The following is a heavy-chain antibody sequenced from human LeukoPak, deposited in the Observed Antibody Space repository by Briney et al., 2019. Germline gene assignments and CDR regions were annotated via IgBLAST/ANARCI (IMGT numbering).Heavy chain of an antibody. Sequence: TGGSLRLSCAASGFTFSSYAMSWVRQAPGKGLEWVSGISGSGVSTYADSVKGRFTISRDNSKNTLYLQMNNLRAEDTAIYYCAKDLPGGRYIGSGSFDIWGQGTMVTVSS. J-gene: IGHJ3*02. CDR1: GFTFSSYA. D-gene: IGHD1-26*01. CDR2: ISGSGVST. V-gene: IGHV3-23*01. CDR3: AKDLPGGRYIGSGSFDI.